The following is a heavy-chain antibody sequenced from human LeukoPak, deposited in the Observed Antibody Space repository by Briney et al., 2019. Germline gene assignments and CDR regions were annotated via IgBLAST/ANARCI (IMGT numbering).Heavy chain of an antibody. J-gene: IGHJ4*02. V-gene: IGHV4-38-2*01. D-gene: IGHD4-11*01. CDR2: IYHSEST. CDR1: GYSISNGYY. Sequence: SETLSLTCAVSGYSISNGYYWGWIRPPPGKGLEWIGSIYHSESTSYYPSLKSRVSISVDTSKNHFSLKVSSVTAADTAVYFCARGTNDYTFDYWGQGTLVTVSS. CDR3: ARGTNDYTFDY.